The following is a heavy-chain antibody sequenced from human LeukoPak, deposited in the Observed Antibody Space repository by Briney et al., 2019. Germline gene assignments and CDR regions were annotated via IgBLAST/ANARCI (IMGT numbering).Heavy chain of an antibody. CDR3: ARLSRSAPNLFDP. CDR2: SYTSGST. J-gene: IGHJ5*02. Sequence: SETLSLTCTVSGGSISSYYWSWIRQPAGKGQEWIGRSYTSGSTNYNPSPKSRVTMSVDTSKNQFSLKLSSVTAADTAVYYCARLSRSAPNLFDPWGQGTLVTVSS. CDR1: GGSISSYY. V-gene: IGHV4-4*07.